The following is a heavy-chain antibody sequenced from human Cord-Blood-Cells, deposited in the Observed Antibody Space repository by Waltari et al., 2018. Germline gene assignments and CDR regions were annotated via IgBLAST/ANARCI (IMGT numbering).Heavy chain of an antibody. CDR1: GYTFTGYY. V-gene: IGHV1-2*02. Sequence: QVQLVQSGAEVKKPGASVKVSCRPSGYTFTGYYIPWVRQAPGQGLEWMGWINPNSGGTNYAQKFQGRVTMTRDTSISTAYMELSRLRSDDTAVYYCARGLLGMYNWFDPWGQGTLVTVSS. CDR3: ARGLLGMYNWFDP. J-gene: IGHJ5*02. D-gene: IGHD7-27*01. CDR2: INPNSGGT.